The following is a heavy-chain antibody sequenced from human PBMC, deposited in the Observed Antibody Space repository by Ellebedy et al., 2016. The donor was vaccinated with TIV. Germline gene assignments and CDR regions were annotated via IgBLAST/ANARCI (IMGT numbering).Heavy chain of an antibody. Sequence: MPSETLSLTCTVSGGSISRDSWSWIRQPPGNGLEWLGYIVHSGGTIYYPSLRSRVTISFNKSPKEVSLNLTSVTAADTAVYFCSRSPISVFGVTDVFDIWGQGTLVTVSS. D-gene: IGHD3-3*01. CDR3: SRSPISVFGVTDVFDI. V-gene: IGHV4-59*01. CDR1: GGSISRDS. J-gene: IGHJ3*02. CDR2: IVHSGGT.